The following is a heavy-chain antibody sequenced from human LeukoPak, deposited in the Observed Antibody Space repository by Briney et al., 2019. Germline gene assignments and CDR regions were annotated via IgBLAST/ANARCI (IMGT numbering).Heavy chain of an antibody. Sequence: PGGSLRLSCAASGFTFSNYGMTWVRQAPGKGLEWVSAITGSGAGTFYADSVKGRFTISRDNSKNTLYLQMNSLRAEDTAVYYCARIALSGSSTDYWGQGTLVTVSS. D-gene: IGHD2-15*01. J-gene: IGHJ4*02. CDR3: ARIALSGSSTDY. V-gene: IGHV3-23*01. CDR1: GFTFSNYG. CDR2: ITGSGAGT.